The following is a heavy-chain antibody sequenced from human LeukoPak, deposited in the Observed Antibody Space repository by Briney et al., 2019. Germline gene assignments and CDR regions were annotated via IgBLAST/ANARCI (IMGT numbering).Heavy chain of an antibody. CDR1: GYTFTSYD. Sequence: ASVKVSCKASGYTFTSYDINWVRQATGQGLEWMGWMNPNSGNTGYAQKFQGRVTMTRNTSISTAYMELSSLRSEDTAVYYCARAPYDSSGYYLYYFDYWGQGTLVTVSS. J-gene: IGHJ4*02. CDR2: MNPNSGNT. CDR3: ARAPYDSSGYYLYYFDY. D-gene: IGHD3-22*01. V-gene: IGHV1-8*01.